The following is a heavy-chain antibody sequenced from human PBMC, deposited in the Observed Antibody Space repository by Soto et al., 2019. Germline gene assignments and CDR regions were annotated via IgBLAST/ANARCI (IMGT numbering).Heavy chain of an antibody. CDR1: GGSSSSYY. CDR3: ARQGFGPLHGLVDV. V-gene: IGHV4-59*08. D-gene: IGHD3-10*01. J-gene: IGHJ6*02. Sequence: QVQLQESGPGLVKPSETLSLSCTVSGGSSSSYYWSWIRQSPGKRMEWIGYVHHSWGSSYNPSLQSRVAISLDTSNSQFSLKVTSVTATDTAVYYCARQGFGPLHGLVDVWGQGTTVTVSS. CDR2: VHHSWGS.